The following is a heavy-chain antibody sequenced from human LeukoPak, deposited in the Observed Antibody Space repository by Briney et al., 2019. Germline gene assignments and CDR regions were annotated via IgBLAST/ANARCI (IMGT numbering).Heavy chain of an antibody. CDR1: GGSIGSYY. Sequence: SETLSLTCTVSGGSIGSYYWSWIRQPPGKGLEWIGYIYYSGSTNYNPSLKSRVTISVDTSKNQFSLKLSSVTAADTAVYYCARAYGGNSGVGFDAFDIWGQGTMVTVSS. V-gene: IGHV4-59*12. J-gene: IGHJ3*02. CDR2: IYYSGST. CDR3: ARAYGGNSGVGFDAFDI. D-gene: IGHD4-23*01.